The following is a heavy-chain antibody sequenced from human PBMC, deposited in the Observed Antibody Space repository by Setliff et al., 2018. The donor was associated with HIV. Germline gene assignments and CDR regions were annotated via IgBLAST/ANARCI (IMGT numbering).Heavy chain of an antibody. V-gene: IGHV3-48*01. CDR1: GFTFSSHS. Sequence: GSLRLSCAASGFTFSSHSMNWVRQAPGKGLEWVSYISSSSSTIYYADSVKGRFTISRDNAKNSLYLQMNSLRAEDTAVYYCAKTLPTLYPPHDYYFAMDVWGQGTTVTVSS. J-gene: IGHJ6*02. D-gene: IGHD2-15*01. CDR3: AKTLPTLYPPHDYYFAMDV. CDR2: ISSSSSTI.